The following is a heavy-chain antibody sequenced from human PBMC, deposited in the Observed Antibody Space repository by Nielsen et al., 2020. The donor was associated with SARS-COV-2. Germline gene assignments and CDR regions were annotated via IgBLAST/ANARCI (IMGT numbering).Heavy chain of an antibody. D-gene: IGHD6-25*01. CDR1: GFTFSSYW. CDR3: AKAAASQGLGY. Sequence: GESLKISCAASGFTFSSYWMSWVRQAPGKGLEWVANIKQDGSEKYYVDSVKGRFTISSDNAKNSLYLQMNSLRAEDTAVYYCAKAAASQGLGYWGQGTLVTVSS. J-gene: IGHJ4*02. V-gene: IGHV3-7*03. CDR2: IKQDGSEK.